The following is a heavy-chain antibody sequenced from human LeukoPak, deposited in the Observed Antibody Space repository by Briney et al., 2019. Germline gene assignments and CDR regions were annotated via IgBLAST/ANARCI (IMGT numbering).Heavy chain of an antibody. CDR1: GFTFSSYS. CDR2: ISSSSSYI. V-gene: IGHV3-21*01. D-gene: IGHD2-21*01. Sequence: GGSLRLSCAASGFTFSSYSMNWVRQAPGKGLEWVSSISSSSSYIYYADSVKGRFTISRDNAKNPLYLQMNSLRAEDTAVYYCARGQGDQFDYYMDVWGKGTTVTVSS. CDR3: ARGQGDQFDYYMDV. J-gene: IGHJ6*03.